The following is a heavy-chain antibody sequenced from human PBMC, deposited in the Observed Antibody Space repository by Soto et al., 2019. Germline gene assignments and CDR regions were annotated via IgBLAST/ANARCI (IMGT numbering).Heavy chain of an antibody. V-gene: IGHV4-59*01. Sequence: QVQLQESGPGLVKPSETLSLTCTVSGGSISSYYWSWIRQPPGKGLEWIGYIYYSGSTNYNPSLKSRVTISVDTPKNQFSLKLTSVTAADTAVYYWARGGLFGELSSLFDPWGQGTLVTVSS. J-gene: IGHJ5*02. CDR3: ARGGLFGELSSLFDP. CDR1: GGSISSYY. CDR2: IYYSGST. D-gene: IGHD3-10*02.